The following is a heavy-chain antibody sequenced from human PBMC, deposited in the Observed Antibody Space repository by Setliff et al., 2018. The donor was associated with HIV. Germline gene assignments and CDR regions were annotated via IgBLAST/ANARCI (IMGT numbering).Heavy chain of an antibody. J-gene: IGHJ3*02. V-gene: IGHV4-4*08. CDR2: IYISGTT. D-gene: IGHD3-10*01. CDR1: GDSISNYY. Sequence: PSETLSLTCTVSGDSISNYYWNWIRQPPGKGLEWIAYIYISGTTNYNPSLKSRVTISVDTSKNQFSLKLSSVTAADTAVYYCARQVSGWDAFDIWGRGTVVTVSS. CDR3: ARQVSGWDAFDI.